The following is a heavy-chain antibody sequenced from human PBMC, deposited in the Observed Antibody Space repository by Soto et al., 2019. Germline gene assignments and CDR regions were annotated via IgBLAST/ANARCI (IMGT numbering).Heavy chain of an antibody. D-gene: IGHD6-13*01. CDR3: ARLKVVTSSWYGDYYYYGMDV. J-gene: IGHJ6*02. Sequence: EELSDICTVSAGSMSRSSNYWGWLRQAPGKGHECIGSIYYSGSTHDNPSLKSRVTISVDTSKNQFFLKLSSVTAADTAVYYCARLKVVTSSWYGDYYYYGMDVWGQGTTVTVS. V-gene: IGHV4-39*01. CDR1: AGSMSRSSNY. CDR2: IYYSGST.